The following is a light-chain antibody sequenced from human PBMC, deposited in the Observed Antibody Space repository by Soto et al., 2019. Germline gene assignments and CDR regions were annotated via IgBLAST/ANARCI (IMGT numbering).Light chain of an antibody. CDR2: EVS. CDR3: ISYTSTSNLV. CDR1: SSDVASYNY. J-gene: IGLJ1*01. Sequence: QSALTQPASVSGSPGQSITISCTGTSSDVASYNYVSWYQQHPGKAPKLMTYEVSNRPSGVSDRFSGSKSGNTASLTISGLQAEDEADYYCISYTSTSNLVFGTGTQLTVL. V-gene: IGLV2-14*01.